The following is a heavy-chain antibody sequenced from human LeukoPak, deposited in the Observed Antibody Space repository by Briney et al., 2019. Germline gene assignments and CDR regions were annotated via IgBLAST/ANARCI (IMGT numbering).Heavy chain of an antibody. V-gene: IGHV3-43*02. J-gene: IGHJ4*02. CDR3: AKESGKFDY. Sequence: GVALRLSCVVSGLNFADYAMHWVRQPPGKGLEWVSLISADGGTTFSPDSVKGRFTIARDNSKNSLYLQMNSLRSEDTAMYFCAKESGKFDYWGQGTLVAVST. CDR2: ISADGGTT. CDR1: GLNFADYA.